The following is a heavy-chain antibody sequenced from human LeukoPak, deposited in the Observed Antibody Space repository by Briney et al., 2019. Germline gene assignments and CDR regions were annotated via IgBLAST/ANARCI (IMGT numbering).Heavy chain of an antibody. CDR3: ARDSPSYGGYVDP. J-gene: IGHJ5*02. D-gene: IGHD5-12*01. CDR1: GFTFSSYG. CDR2: IWYDGGNK. V-gene: IGHV3-33*01. Sequence: GGSLRLSCAASGFTFSSYGMHWVRQAPGKGLEWVAVIWYDGGNKYYADSVKGRFTISRDNSKNTLYLQMNSLRAEDTAVYYCARDSPSYGGYVDPWGQGTLVTVSS.